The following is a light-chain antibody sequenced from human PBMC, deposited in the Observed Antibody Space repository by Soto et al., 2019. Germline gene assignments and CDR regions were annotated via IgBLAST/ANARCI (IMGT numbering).Light chain of an antibody. CDR1: QDIRGA. Sequence: ALQVTQSPSSLSASVGDRVTITCLASQDIRGALAWYQQKPGKPPKLLIYDVSTLENGVPSRFSDDSSGTQFTHTNCGLQPEDFGTYYCQQFNSYPVTFGHGTRLDI. CDR2: DVS. V-gene: IGKV1-13*02. CDR3: QQFNSYPVT. J-gene: IGKJ5*01.